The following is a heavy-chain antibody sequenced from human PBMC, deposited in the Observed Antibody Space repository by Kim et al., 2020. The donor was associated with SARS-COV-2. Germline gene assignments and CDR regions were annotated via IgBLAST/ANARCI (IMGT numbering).Heavy chain of an antibody. Sequence: SVKVSCKASGGTFSSYAISWVRQAPGQGLEWMGGIIPIFGTANYAQKFQGRVTITADESTSTAYMELSSLRSEDTAVYYCARGEWFGELLFALNYYYYGMDVWGQGTTVTVSS. D-gene: IGHD3-10*01. CDR3: ARGEWFGELLFALNYYYYGMDV. CDR2: IIPIFGTA. J-gene: IGHJ6*02. CDR1: GGTFSSYA. V-gene: IGHV1-69*13.